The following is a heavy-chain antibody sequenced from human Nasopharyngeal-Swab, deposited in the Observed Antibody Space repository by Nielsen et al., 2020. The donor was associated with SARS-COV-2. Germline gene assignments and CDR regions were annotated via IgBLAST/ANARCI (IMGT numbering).Heavy chain of an antibody. CDR1: GFSLTTSGVG. CDR2: IYLDDDQ. J-gene: IGHJ6*03. Sequence: SGPTLVKPTQTLTLTCSFSGFSLTTSGVGVAWIRQPPGKALEWLALIYLDDDQPFHPSLKPIPTITKDTSKDQVLLTLTNMAPVDSGTYYCAHITRGLERDTIFGVPLASLSYYYMDVWGKGTTVTVS. CDR3: AHITRGLERDTIFGVPLASLSYYYMDV. D-gene: IGHD3-3*01. V-gene: IGHV2-5*02.